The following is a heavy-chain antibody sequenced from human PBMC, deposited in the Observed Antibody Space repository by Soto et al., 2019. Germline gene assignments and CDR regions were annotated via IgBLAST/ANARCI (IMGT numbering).Heavy chain of an antibody. J-gene: IGHJ3*02. Sequence: SETLSLTCAVYGGSFSGYYWSWIRQPPGKGLEWIGEINHSGSTNYNPSLKSRVTISVDTSKNQFSLKLSSVTAADTAVYYCARAYDSSGYHDAFDIWGQGTMVTVSS. CDR2: INHSGST. D-gene: IGHD3-22*01. V-gene: IGHV4-34*01. CDR1: GGSFSGYY. CDR3: ARAYDSSGYHDAFDI.